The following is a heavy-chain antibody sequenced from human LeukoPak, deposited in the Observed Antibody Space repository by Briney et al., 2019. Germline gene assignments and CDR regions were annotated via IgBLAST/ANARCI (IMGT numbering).Heavy chain of an antibody. V-gene: IGHV3-9*01. D-gene: IGHD1-14*01. J-gene: IGHJ4*02. Sequence: PGRTLRLSCAASGFKFDDYAIHWVRHAPGKGLEWVSAINWSGEITHYADSVKGRFPISRDNGKKSLYLQMNSLRRDDTALYYCAKDIGPAAFGEPFDYWGQGTLVTVSS. CDR2: INWSGEIT. CDR3: AKDIGPAAFGEPFDY. CDR1: GFKFDDYA.